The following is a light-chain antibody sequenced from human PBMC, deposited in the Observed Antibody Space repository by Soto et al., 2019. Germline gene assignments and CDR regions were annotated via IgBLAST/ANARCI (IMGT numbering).Light chain of an antibody. J-gene: IGKJ2*01. Sequence: EIVLTQSPATLSSFPGDRVTLSCRASQAVNTRLAWYQHKPGQAPRLLIYLASNRAAGVPARFSGSGSGTDFTLTISDVEPEDFAIYYCQQYGGVPYTFGQGTKVDIK. CDR2: LAS. V-gene: IGKV3D-11*03. CDR1: QAVNTR. CDR3: QQYGGVPYT.